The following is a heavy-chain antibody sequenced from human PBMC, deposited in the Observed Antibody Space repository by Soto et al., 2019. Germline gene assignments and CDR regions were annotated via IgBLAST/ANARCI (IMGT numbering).Heavy chain of an antibody. CDR3: AKYDLLPGVHAAFDI. CDR2: IYYSGST. D-gene: IGHD3-9*01. J-gene: IGHJ3*02. Sequence: SETLSLTCTVSGGSISSYYWSWIRQPPGKGLEWIGYIYYSGSTNYNPSLKSRVTISVDTSKNEFSLKLSSMTASDTAVYYCAKYDLLPGVHAAFDIWGQGTLVTVSS. CDR1: GGSISSYY. V-gene: IGHV4-59*08.